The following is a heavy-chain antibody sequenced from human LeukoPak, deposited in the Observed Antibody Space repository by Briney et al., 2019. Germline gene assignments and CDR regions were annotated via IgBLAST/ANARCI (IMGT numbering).Heavy chain of an antibody. Sequence: GGPLRLSCAASGFTFSSYAMNWVRQAPGKGLEWVSAISGSGDSTYYADSVKGRFTISRDNSKNTLYLQMNSLGAEDTAVYYCAKSKVVAATMGRFDYWGQGTLVTVSS. CDR3: AKSKVVAATMGRFDY. CDR2: ISGSGDST. D-gene: IGHD2-15*01. J-gene: IGHJ4*02. CDR1: GFTFSSYA. V-gene: IGHV3-23*01.